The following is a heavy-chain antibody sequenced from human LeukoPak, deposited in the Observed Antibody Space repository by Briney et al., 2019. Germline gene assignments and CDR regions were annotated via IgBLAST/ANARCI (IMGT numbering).Heavy chain of an antibody. CDR2: IIPIFGTA. CDR3: AREFHDILTGYPYFDY. J-gene: IGHJ4*02. V-gene: IGHV1-69*05. D-gene: IGHD3-9*01. CDR1: GGTFCSYA. Sequence: ASVKVSCKASGGTFCSYAISWVRQAPGQGLEWMGRIIPIFGTANYAQKFQGRVTITTDESTSTAYMELSSQRSEDTAVYYCAREFHDILTGYPYFDYWGQGTLVTVSS.